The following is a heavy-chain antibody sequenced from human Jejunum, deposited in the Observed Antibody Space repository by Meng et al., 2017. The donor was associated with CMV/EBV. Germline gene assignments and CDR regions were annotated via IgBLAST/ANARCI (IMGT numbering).Heavy chain of an antibody. D-gene: IGHD2-8*01. CDR3: ASTGPLYGLYFCY. J-gene: IGHJ4*02. V-gene: IGHV3-7*01. CDR1: GSGFSNSW. Sequence: SGSGFSNSWMIWVRRAPGKGLEWVAKTNEDGSDKYYVDSVKGRFTIFRDNAKNSVYLQMNSLRAEDTAVYYCASTGPLYGLYFCYWGQGTLVTVSS. CDR2: TNEDGSDK.